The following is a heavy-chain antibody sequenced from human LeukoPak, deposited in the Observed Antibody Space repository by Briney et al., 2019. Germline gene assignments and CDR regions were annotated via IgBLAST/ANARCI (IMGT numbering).Heavy chain of an antibody. J-gene: IGHJ4*02. CDR2: INPSGGST. D-gene: IGHD2-15*01. Sequence: ASVKVSCKASGYTFTSYYMHWVRQAPGQGLEWMGIINPSGGSTSYAQKLQGRVTMTRDTSTSTVYMELSSLRSEDTAVYYCAAYQNYCSGGSCYLDWGQGTLVTVSS. CDR1: GYTFTSYY. CDR3: AAYQNYCSGGSCYLD. V-gene: IGHV1-46*01.